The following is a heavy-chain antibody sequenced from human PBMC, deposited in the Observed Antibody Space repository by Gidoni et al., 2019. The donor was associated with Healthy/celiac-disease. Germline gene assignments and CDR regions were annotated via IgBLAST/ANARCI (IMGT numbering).Heavy chain of an antibody. Sequence: EVQLLESGGGLVQPGGSLRPSCAASGFTFSSYAMSWVRQAPGKGLGWVSAISGSGGSTYSADSVKGRFTISRDNSKNTLYLQMNSLRAEDTAVYYCAKGIVVVPAALDYWGQGTLVTVSS. CDR3: AKGIVVVPAALDY. J-gene: IGHJ4*02. CDR2: ISGSGGST. D-gene: IGHD2-2*01. CDR1: GFTFSSYA. V-gene: IGHV3-23*01.